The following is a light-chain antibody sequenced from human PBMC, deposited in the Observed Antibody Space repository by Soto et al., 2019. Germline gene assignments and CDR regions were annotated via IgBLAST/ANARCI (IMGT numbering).Light chain of an antibody. V-gene: IGLV2-14*01. CDR2: AVS. CDR1: RSDVGAYNY. J-gene: IGLJ2*01. CDR3: TSYIGTDLLV. Sequence: QSVLTQPASVSGSPGQSITISCNGSRSDVGAYNYVSWYQHHPGKVPKLIIYAVSNRPSGVSNRFSGSKSANTASLTISGLQAEDEAEYDCTSYIGTDLLVFGGGTKLTVL.